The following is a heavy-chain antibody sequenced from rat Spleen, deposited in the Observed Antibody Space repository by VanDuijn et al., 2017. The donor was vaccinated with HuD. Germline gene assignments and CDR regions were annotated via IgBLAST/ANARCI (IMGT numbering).Heavy chain of an antibody. CDR2: ISYGDSSGHSST. Sequence: EVQLVESGGGLVQPGRSLRLSCVASGFTFSDYNMAWVRQAPKKGLEWVATISYGDSSGHSSTYYRDSVKGRFTISRDNAKSTLYLQMNGLKSEDSATYYCTREGYDGTSSGFDYWGQGVMVTVSS. J-gene: IGHJ2*01. CDR1: GFTFSDYN. D-gene: IGHD1-12*02. V-gene: IGHV5-7*01. CDR3: TREGYDGTSSGFDY.